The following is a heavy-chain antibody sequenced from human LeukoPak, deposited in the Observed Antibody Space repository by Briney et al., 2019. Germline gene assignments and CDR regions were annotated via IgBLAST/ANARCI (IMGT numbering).Heavy chain of an antibody. CDR1: AYSFTDYY. J-gene: IGHJ4*02. V-gene: IGHV1-2*06. Sequence: EASVKVSCKASAYSFTDYYIHWVRQAPGQGLEWMGRINPNTGVTDYAQIFKGRVTTTRDTSISTAYMELSRLGSDDTAVYYCARSSPTYYFDSSGYYYGDYWGQGTLVTVSP. CDR2: INPNTGVT. CDR3: ARSSPTYYFDSSGYYYGDY. D-gene: IGHD3-22*01.